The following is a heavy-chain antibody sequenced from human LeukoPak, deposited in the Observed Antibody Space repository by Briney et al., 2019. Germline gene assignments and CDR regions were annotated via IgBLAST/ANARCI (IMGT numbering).Heavy chain of an antibody. CDR1: GGTFSSYA. J-gene: IGHJ4*02. V-gene: IGHV1-69*04. CDR2: IIPILGIA. Sequence: SVKVSCKASGGTFSSYAISWVRQAPGQGLEWMGRIIPILGIANYAQKFQGRVTITADKSTSTAYMELSSLRSEDTAVYYCARGPYYYDSSGYRTAHLDYWGQGTLVTVSS. CDR3: ARGPYYYDSSGYRTAHLDY. D-gene: IGHD3-22*01.